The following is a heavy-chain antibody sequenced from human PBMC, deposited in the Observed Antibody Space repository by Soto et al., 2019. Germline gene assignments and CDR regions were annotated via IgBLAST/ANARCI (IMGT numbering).Heavy chain of an antibody. Sequence: GGSLRLSCAASGFTFSSYAMSWVRQAPGKGLEWVSAISGSGGSTYYADSVKGRFTISRDNSKNTLYLQMNSLRAEDTAVYYCATKGGVGATPHLYYYYGMDVWGQGTTVTVS. J-gene: IGHJ6*02. D-gene: IGHD1-26*01. CDR2: ISGSGGST. V-gene: IGHV3-23*01. CDR3: ATKGGVGATPHLYYYYGMDV. CDR1: GFTFSSYA.